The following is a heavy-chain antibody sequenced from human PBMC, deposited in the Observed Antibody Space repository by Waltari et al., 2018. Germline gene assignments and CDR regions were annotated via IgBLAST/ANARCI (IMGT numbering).Heavy chain of an antibody. CDR2: ISAYNGNT. CDR3: ARDFSGRPQGNFDY. J-gene: IGHJ4*02. Sequence: QVQLVQSGAEVKKPGASVKVSCKASGYTFTSYGISWVRQAPGQGLEWMGWISAYNGNTNDAQKLQCRVNMTTDTSTSKAYMELRSLRSDDAAVYYCARDFSGRPQGNFDYWGQGTLVTVSS. V-gene: IGHV1-18*01. D-gene: IGHD1-26*01. CDR1: GYTFTSYG.